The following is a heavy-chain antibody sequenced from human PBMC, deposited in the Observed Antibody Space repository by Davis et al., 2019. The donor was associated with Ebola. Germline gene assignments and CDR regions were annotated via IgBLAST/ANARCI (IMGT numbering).Heavy chain of an antibody. CDR3: ARERFTGLERQVYFDL. CDR2: ISAYNGNT. D-gene: IGHD1-1*01. CDR1: GGTFSSYA. V-gene: IGHV1-18*01. J-gene: IGHJ2*01. Sequence: ASVKVSCKASGGTFSSYAISWVRQAPGQGLEWMGWISAYNGNTNYAQKLQGRVTMTTDTSTSTAYMELRSLRSDDTAVYYCARERFTGLERQVYFDLWGRGTLVTVSS.